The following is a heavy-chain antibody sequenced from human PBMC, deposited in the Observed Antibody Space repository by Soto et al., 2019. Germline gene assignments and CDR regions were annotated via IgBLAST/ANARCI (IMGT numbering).Heavy chain of an antibody. CDR2: ISFDGNIK. CDR3: AKVSEGSMITFGGVIAS. D-gene: IGHD3-16*01. CDR1: GFTFSTYG. Sequence: QVQLVESGGGVVQPGRSLRLSCAASGFTFSTYGMHWVRQAPGKGLEWVAVISFDGNIKYYADSVKGRFTISRDSSXSXXFLPMDSLRAEDTAVYFCAKVSEGSMITFGGVIASWGQGTLVTVSS. V-gene: IGHV3-30*18. J-gene: IGHJ5*01.